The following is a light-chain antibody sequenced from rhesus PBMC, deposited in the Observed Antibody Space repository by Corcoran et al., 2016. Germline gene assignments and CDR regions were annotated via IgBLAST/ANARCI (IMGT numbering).Light chain of an antibody. CDR3: LQHNSYPYS. CDR2: DAS. V-gene: IGKV1-28*03. J-gene: IGKJ2*01. CDR1: QGISSY. Sequence: DIQMTQSPSSLSASVGDTVTITCRASQGISSYLNWFQQKPGKAPKLLIYDASRLESGVPARFSGSGSGTDFTLTISSLQPADFAAYYCLQHNSYPYSFGQGTKVEIK.